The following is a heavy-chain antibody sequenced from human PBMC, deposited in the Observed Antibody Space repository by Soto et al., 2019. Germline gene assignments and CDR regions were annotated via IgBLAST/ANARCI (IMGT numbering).Heavy chain of an antibody. J-gene: IGHJ3*02. CDR3: ASARSDYDTAYPFES. Sequence: GGSLRLSCAASGFTFSSYAMSWVRQAPGKGLEWVSVISGSGGSTHYADSVKGRFTISRDNSKNSLYLQMNSLRAEDTAVYHCASARSDYDTAYPFESRGQGTMDPVSS. CDR1: GFTFSSYA. D-gene: IGHD4-17*01. V-gene: IGHV3-23*01. CDR2: ISGSGGST.